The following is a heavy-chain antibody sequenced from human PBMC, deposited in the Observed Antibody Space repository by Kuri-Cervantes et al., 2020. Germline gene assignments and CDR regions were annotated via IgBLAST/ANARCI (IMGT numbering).Heavy chain of an antibody. CDR2: IYYSGST. CDR3: ARSKGLQSRTDQGFDY. CDR1: GGSISSYY. Sequence: GSLRLSCTVSGGSISSYYWSWIRQPPGKGLEWIGYIYYSGSTNYNPSLKSRVTISVDTSKNQFSLKLSSVTAADTAVYYCARSKGLQSRTDQGFDYWGQGTLVTVSS. V-gene: IGHV4-59*01. D-gene: IGHD5-24*01. J-gene: IGHJ4*02.